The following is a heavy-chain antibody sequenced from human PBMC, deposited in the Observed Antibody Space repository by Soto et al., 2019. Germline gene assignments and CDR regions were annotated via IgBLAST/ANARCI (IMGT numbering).Heavy chain of an antibody. Sequence: GGSLRLSCAASGFTFSSYAMSWVRQAPGKGLEWVSAISGSGGSTYYADSVKGRFTISRDNSKNTLYLQMNSLRAEDTAVYYCAKDWGYYYDSSGYYSKTDAFDIWGQGTMVTVSS. D-gene: IGHD3-22*01. J-gene: IGHJ3*02. V-gene: IGHV3-23*01. CDR3: AKDWGYYYDSSGYYSKTDAFDI. CDR1: GFTFSSYA. CDR2: ISGSGGST.